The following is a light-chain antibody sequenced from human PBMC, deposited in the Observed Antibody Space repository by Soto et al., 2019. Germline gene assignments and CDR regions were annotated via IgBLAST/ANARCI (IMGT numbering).Light chain of an antibody. CDR1: ISDVGGYNY. CDR3: SSYSTSSTTVL. J-gene: IGLJ2*01. CDR2: EVS. V-gene: IGLV2-14*01. Sequence: QSALTQPASVSVSPGQSITISCTGTISDVGGYNYVSWYQQHPGKAPKLMIYEVSNRPSGVSSRFSGSKSGNTASLTISGLKAEDDEDYYYSSYSTSSTTVLFGGGTKLTVL.